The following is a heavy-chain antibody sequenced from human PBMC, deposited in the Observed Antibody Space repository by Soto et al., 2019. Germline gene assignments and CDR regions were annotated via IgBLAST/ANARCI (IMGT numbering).Heavy chain of an antibody. D-gene: IGHD7-27*01. CDR1: GFTFSSHA. CDR2: ISGSGSST. V-gene: IGHV3-23*01. CDR3: AKDPQSGDGWFDP. Sequence: GGSLRLSCAASGFTFSSHAMSWVRQAPGKGLEWVSAISGSGSSTYYADSVKGRFTISRDNSKNTLYLQMNSLRAEDTAVDYCAKDPQSGDGWFDPWGQGTLVTVSS. J-gene: IGHJ5*02.